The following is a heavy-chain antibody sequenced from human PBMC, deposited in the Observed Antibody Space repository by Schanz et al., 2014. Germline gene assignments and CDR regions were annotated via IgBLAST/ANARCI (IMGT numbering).Heavy chain of an antibody. Sequence: QVQLQESGPGLVKPSGTLSLTCAVSGGFISSINWWSWVRQSPGTGLEWIGEINNSGSTNYNPSLKSRVTIPLDKSKSQFSLTLNAVTAADTAVYYCARDERDLPRSLFVFWGHGTLVTVSS. CDR3: ARDERDLPRSLFVF. CDR2: INNSGST. CDR1: GGFISSINW. V-gene: IGHV4-4*02. D-gene: IGHD2-2*01. J-gene: IGHJ4*01.